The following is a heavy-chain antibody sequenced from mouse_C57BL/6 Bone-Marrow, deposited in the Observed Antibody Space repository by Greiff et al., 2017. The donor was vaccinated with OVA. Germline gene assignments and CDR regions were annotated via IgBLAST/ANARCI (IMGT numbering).Heavy chain of an antibody. V-gene: IGHV6-6*01. CDR2: IRNKANNHAT. Sequence: EVQLVESGGGLVQPGGSMKLSCAASGFTFSDAWMDWVRQSPEKGLEWVAEIRNKANNHATYYAESVKGRFTISRDDSKSSVYLQMNSLRAEDTGIYYCTQLTGDWYFDVWGTGTTVTVSS. CDR3: TQLTGDWYFDV. J-gene: IGHJ1*03. CDR1: GFTFSDAW. D-gene: IGHD4-1*01.